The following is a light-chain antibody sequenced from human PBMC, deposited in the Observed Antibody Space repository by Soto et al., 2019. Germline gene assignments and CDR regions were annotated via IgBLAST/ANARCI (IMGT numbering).Light chain of an antibody. V-gene: IGKV3D-15*01. CDR2: GAS. Sequence: EIGMTQSRAPLCLSPVERSTLSCMASQSVSSNLAWYQQKPGQAPRLLIYGASTRAAGIPDRFSGSGSGTDFTLTITRLEPEDSAVYFCQQYTGPPTTFGQGTRLEIK. CDR1: QSVSSN. J-gene: IGKJ5*01. CDR3: QQYTGPPTT.